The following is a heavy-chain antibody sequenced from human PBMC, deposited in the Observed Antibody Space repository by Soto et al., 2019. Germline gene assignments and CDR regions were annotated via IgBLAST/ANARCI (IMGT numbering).Heavy chain of an antibody. D-gene: IGHD3-22*01. J-gene: IGHJ4*02. V-gene: IGHV3-23*01. Sequence: GGSLRLSCVFSVFTFINFAMSWVRHVPGKGLQWVAGLSASGDSTYHADSVKGRFTISRDNSKNTLFLQMHSLRGDDTALYYCAKDGYYDRRGYHYFDYWGRGTLVTV. CDR1: VFTFINFA. CDR3: AKDGYYDRRGYHYFDY. CDR2: LSASGDST.